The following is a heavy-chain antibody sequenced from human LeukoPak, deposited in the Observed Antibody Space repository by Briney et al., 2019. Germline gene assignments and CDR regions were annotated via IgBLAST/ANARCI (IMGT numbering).Heavy chain of an antibody. CDR1: GFTFSSYA. D-gene: IGHD3-16*02. Sequence: GGSLRLSCAASGFTFSSYAMSWVRQAPGKGLEWVSAISGSGGSTYYADSVKGRFTTSRDNSKNTLYLQMNSLRAEDTAVYYCAKDAFRSTGERLGELSFPLFDYWGQGTLVTVSS. CDR3: AKDAFRSTGERLGELSFPLFDY. J-gene: IGHJ4*02. V-gene: IGHV3-23*01. CDR2: ISGSGGST.